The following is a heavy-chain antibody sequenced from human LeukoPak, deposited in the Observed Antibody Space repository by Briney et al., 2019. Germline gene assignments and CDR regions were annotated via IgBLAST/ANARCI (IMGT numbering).Heavy chain of an antibody. CDR3: ARRAYSSGYYPSYWYFDL. CDR2: IYSGGST. D-gene: IGHD3-22*01. V-gene: IGHV3-53*01. CDR1: GFTVSSNY. J-gene: IGHJ2*01. Sequence: GGSLSLSCAASGFTVSSNYMSWVRQAPGKGLEWVSVIYSGGSTYYADSVKGRFTISRDNSKNTLYLQMNSLRAEDTAVYYCARRAYSSGYYPSYWYFDLWGRGTLVTVSS.